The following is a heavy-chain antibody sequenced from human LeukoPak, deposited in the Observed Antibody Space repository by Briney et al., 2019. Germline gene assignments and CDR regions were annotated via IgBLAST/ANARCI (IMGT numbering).Heavy chain of an antibody. V-gene: IGHV3-7*05. CDR1: GFTFSRYW. Sequence: PGGSLRLSCAASGFTFSRYWMTWVRQAPGKGLEWVANIKQDGNEKYYVDSVKGRFTISRDNAKNSLFLQMNSLRAEDTAVYYCVRDMDVWGQGTTVTVSS. CDR3: VRDMDV. CDR2: IKQDGNEK. J-gene: IGHJ6*02.